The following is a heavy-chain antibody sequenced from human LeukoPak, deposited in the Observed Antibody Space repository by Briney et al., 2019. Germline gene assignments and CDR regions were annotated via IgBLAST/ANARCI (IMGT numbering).Heavy chain of an antibody. CDR3: ARLADTTS. CDR2: IYPGDSET. CDR1: GYTFTDFW. J-gene: IGHJ5*02. D-gene: IGHD1-26*01. V-gene: IGHV5-51*01. Sequence: GESLKISCKGSGYTFTDFWIAWVRQMPGKGLEWMGIIYPGDSETRYSPSFQGQVTISADKSTTTAYLQWSTLKTSDTAIYFCARLADTTSWGQGTLVTVSS.